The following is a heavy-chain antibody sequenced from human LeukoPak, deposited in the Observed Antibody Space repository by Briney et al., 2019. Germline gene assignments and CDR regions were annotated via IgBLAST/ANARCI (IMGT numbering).Heavy chain of an antibody. D-gene: IGHD3-22*01. CDR2: IYYSGST. Sequence: SETLSLTCTVSGGSISSYYWSWIRQPPGKGLEWIGYIYYSGSTNYNPSLKSRVTISVDTSKNQFSLKLSSVTAADTAVYYCARHVEKAGAYYYDSSGYPDAFDIWGQGTMVTVSS. J-gene: IGHJ3*02. CDR1: GGSISSYY. CDR3: ARHVEKAGAYYYDSSGYPDAFDI. V-gene: IGHV4-59*08.